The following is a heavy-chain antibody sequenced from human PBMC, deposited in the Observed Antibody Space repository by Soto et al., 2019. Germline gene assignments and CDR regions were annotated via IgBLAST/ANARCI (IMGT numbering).Heavy chain of an antibody. V-gene: IGHV4-30-2*01. Sequence: SETLSLTCAVSGGSISSGGYSWSRIRQPPGKGLDWIGYIYHSGSTYYNPSLKSRVTISVDRSKNQFSLKLSSVTAADTAVYYCARVPGPWGQGTLVTVSS. CDR1: GGSISSGGYS. CDR2: IYHSGST. J-gene: IGHJ5*02. CDR3: ARVPGP.